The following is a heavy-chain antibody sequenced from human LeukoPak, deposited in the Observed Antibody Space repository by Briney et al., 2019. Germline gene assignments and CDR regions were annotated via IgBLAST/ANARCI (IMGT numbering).Heavy chain of an antibody. CDR1: GGSISSGASG. CDR2: INHSGST. CDR3: ARAARQGFTMIVVPFFYFDL. Sequence: SQTLSLTCTVSGGSISSGASGWGWIRHHPKRGLEWVGYINHSGSTYYNPSLGSRVTMSVDTSKNQFSLKLSSVTAADSAVYYCARAARQGFTMIVVPFFYFDLWGRGTLVTVSS. D-gene: IGHD3-22*01. J-gene: IGHJ2*01. V-gene: IGHV4-31*03.